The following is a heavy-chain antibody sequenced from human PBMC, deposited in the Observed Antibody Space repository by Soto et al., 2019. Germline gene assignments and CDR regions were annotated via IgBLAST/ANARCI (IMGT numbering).Heavy chain of an antibody. J-gene: IGHJ4*02. Sequence: ASVKVSCKASGYTFTSYYMHWVRQAPGQGLEWMGIINPSGGSTSYAQKFQGRVTMTRDTSTSTVYMELSSLRSEDTAVYYCARVRGGGQWLVRGRAFDYWGQGTLVTVSS. D-gene: IGHD6-19*01. CDR2: INPSGGST. V-gene: IGHV1-46*01. CDR3: ARVRGGGQWLVRGRAFDY. CDR1: GYTFTSYY.